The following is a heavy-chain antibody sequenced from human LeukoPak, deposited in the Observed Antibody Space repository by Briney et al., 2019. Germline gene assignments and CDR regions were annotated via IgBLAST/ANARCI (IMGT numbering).Heavy chain of an antibody. Sequence: ASVKVSCKASGYTFTSYYMHWVRQAPGQGLEWMGIINPSGGSTRYAQKFQGRVTMTRDTSTSTVYMELSSLRSEDTAVYYCARSPLRFLERSFKAYYYYYGMDVWGQGTTVTVSS. CDR2: INPSGGST. D-gene: IGHD3-3*01. J-gene: IGHJ6*02. V-gene: IGHV1-46*01. CDR1: GYTFTSYY. CDR3: ARSPLRFLERSFKAYYYYYGMDV.